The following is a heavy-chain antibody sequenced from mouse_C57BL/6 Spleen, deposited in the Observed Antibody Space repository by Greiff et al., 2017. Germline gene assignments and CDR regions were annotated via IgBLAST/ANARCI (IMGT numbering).Heavy chain of an antibody. J-gene: IGHJ2*01. CDR3: ARSPDYYGSSHFDY. Sequence: VQLQQPGAELVRPGTSVKLSCKASGYTFTSYWMHWVKQRPGQGLEWIGVIDPSDSYTNYNQKFKGKATLTVDTSSSTAYMQLSSLTSEDSAVYYCARSPDYYGSSHFDYWGQGTTLTVSS. CDR1: GYTFTSYW. V-gene: IGHV1-59*01. CDR2: IDPSDSYT. D-gene: IGHD1-1*01.